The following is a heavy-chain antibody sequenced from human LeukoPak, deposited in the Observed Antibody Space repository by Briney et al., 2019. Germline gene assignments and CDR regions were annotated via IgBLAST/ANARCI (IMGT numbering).Heavy chain of an antibody. J-gene: IGHJ5*02. CDR2: IDKRDNFYAT. V-gene: IGHV3-73*01. Sequence: GGSLKLSCAASGFGFSGSAVHWVRQSSGKGLEWVGHIDKRDNFYATSYAESVQGRFTISRDDSRDAAFLHMDSLKTEDTALYYCTRDRGTYNWLDPWGQGTLVTVSS. D-gene: IGHD1-14*01. CDR3: TRDRGTYNWLDP. CDR1: GFGFSGSA.